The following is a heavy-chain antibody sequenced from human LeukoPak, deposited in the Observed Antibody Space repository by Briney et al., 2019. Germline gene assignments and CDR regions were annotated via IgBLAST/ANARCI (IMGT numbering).Heavy chain of an antibody. J-gene: IGHJ4*02. D-gene: IGHD6-6*01. CDR1: GFTFSDYY. CDR3: AKDQEQLVLH. V-gene: IGHV3-11*01. Sequence: QPGGSLRLSCAASGFTFSDYYMSWIRQAPGKGLEWVSYISSSGSTIYYADSVKGRFTISRDNSKNTLYLQMNSLRAEDTAVYYCAKDQEQLVLHWGQGTLVTVSS. CDR2: ISSSGSTI.